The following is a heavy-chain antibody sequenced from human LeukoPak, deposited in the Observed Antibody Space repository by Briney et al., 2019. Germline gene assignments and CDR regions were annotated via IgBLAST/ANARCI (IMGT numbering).Heavy chain of an antibody. V-gene: IGHV1-8*01. J-gene: IGHJ4*02. D-gene: IGHD2-15*01. CDR1: GYTFTSYD. CDR3: ARGSSGTATFDY. Sequence: ASVKVSCKASGYTFTSYDINWVRQATGRGLEWMGWMNPNSGNTGYAQKFQGRVTMTRNTSISTAYMELSSLRSEDTAVYYCARGSSGTATFDYWGQGTLVTVSS. CDR2: MNPNSGNT.